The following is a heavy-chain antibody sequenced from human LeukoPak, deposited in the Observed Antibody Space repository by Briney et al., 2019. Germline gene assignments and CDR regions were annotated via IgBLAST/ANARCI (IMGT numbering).Heavy chain of an antibody. Sequence: SVKVSCKASGGTFSSYAISWVRQAPGQGLEWMGGIIPIFGTANYAQKFQGRVTITADESTSTAYMELSSLRSEDTAVYYCASLTYYDFWSGYYTWNYFDYWGQGTLVTDSS. D-gene: IGHD3-3*01. CDR2: IIPIFGTA. J-gene: IGHJ4*02. CDR3: ASLTYYDFWSGYYTWNYFDY. CDR1: GGTFSSYA. V-gene: IGHV1-69*13.